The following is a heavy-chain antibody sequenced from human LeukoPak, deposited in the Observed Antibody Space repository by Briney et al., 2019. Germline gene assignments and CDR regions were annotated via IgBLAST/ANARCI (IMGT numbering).Heavy chain of an antibody. Sequence: SQTLSLTCAISGDSVSSNSATWNWIRQSPSRGLEWLGTTYYRSKWYNGYAVSVKSRITINPDTSKNQFSLQLNSVTPEDTAVYYCASTLNLGQQWLVRSVYFDYWGQGTLVTVSS. CDR2: TYYRSKWYN. D-gene: IGHD6-19*01. CDR1: GDSVSSNSAT. CDR3: ASTLNLGQQWLVRSVYFDY. J-gene: IGHJ4*02. V-gene: IGHV6-1*01.